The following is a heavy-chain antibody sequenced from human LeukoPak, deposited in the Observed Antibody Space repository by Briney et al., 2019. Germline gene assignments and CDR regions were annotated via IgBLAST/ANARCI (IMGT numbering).Heavy chain of an antibody. CDR1: GFTFSSYE. D-gene: IGHD3-10*01. J-gene: IGHJ4*02. Sequence: GGSLRLSCAASGFTFSSYEMNWVRQAPGKGLDWVSYISSSGSTIYYADSVKGRFTISRDNAKDSLYLQMNSLRAEDTAVYYCARWDYYYGSGRDYWGQGTLVTVSS. CDR2: ISSSGSTI. V-gene: IGHV3-48*03. CDR3: ARWDYYYGSGRDY.